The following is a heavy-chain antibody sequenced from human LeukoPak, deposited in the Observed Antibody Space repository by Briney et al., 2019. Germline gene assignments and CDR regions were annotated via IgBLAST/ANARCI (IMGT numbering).Heavy chain of an antibody. Sequence: GGSLRLSCAASEFSVGSNYMTWVRQAPGKGLEWVSLIYSGGSTYYADSVKGRFTISRDNSKNTLYPQMNSLRAEDTAVYYCARGPSGYHNPGGQGALVTVSS. V-gene: IGHV3-66*01. D-gene: IGHD5-12*01. J-gene: IGHJ4*02. CDR3: ARGPSGYHNP. CDR2: IYSGGST. CDR1: EFSVGSNY.